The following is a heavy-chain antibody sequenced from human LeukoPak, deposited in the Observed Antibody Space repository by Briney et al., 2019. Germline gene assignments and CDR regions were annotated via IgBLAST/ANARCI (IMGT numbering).Heavy chain of an antibody. CDR1: GYTFTGYY. V-gene: IGHV1-2*02. CDR2: INPNSGGT. Sequence: ASVKVSCKASGYTFTGYYMHWVRQAPGQGLEWMGWINPNSGGTNYAQKFQGRVTMTRDTSISTAYMELSRLRSDDTAVHYCARGVCSSTSCYAGGNWFDPWGQGTLVTVSS. J-gene: IGHJ5*02. D-gene: IGHD2-2*01. CDR3: ARGVCSSTSCYAGGNWFDP.